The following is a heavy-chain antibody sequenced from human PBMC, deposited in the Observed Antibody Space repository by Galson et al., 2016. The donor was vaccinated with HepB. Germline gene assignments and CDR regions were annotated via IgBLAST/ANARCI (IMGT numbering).Heavy chain of an antibody. CDR1: GFSFSRYC. Sequence: SLRLSCAASGFSFSRYCMHWVRQAPGKGLQWVSVISYDGNNTNYADSVKGRFTISRDSSNNTLFLQVNSLRTEDTAVYYCAKEADVIAAHPSFDSWGQGTLVTVSS. J-gene: IGHJ4*02. CDR3: AKEADVIAAHPSFDS. D-gene: IGHD3-22*01. CDR2: ISYDGNNT. V-gene: IGHV3-30*18.